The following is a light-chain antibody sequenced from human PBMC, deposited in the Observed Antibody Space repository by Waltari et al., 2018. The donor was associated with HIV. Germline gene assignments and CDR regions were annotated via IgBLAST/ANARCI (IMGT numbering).Light chain of an antibody. CDR3: CSYSGDYV. J-gene: IGLJ1*01. Sequence: QSVLTQPRSVSGSPGQSVTISCVGINSDVSSDRFVSWYQQYPGKPPRLLIYDINKRPSGVPHRFSGSKSGDTASLTISGLQSDDEADYFCCSYSGDYVFGTGTEVIVL. CDR1: NSDVSSDRF. V-gene: IGLV2-11*01. CDR2: DIN.